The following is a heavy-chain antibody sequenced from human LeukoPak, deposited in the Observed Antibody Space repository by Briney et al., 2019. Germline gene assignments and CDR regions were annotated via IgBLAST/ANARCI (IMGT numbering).Heavy chain of an antibody. J-gene: IGHJ4*02. Sequence: ASVKVSCKASGGTFSSYAISWVRQAPGQGLEWMGLINPSGGSTSYAQKFQGGVTMTRDTSTSTVYMELSSLRSEDTAVYYCARVRSSIAARQKRPSLGYWGQGTLVTVSS. D-gene: IGHD6-6*01. CDR1: GGTFSSYA. CDR3: ARVRSSIAARQKRPSLGY. V-gene: IGHV1-46*01. CDR2: INPSGGST.